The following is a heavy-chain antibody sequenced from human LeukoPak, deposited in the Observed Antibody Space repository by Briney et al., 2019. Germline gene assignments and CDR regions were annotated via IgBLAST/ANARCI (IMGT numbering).Heavy chain of an antibody. CDR2: INGDGSTT. CDR1: GYTFSGYW. V-gene: IGHV3-74*01. Sequence: GASVKVSCKASGYTFSGYWMHWVRQAPGKGLVWVSHINGDGSTTAYADSVKGRFTISRDNARNTLYLQMNSLRAEDTAVYYCAGGRLHYWGQGALVTVSS. J-gene: IGHJ4*02. D-gene: IGHD3-16*01. CDR3: AGGRLHY.